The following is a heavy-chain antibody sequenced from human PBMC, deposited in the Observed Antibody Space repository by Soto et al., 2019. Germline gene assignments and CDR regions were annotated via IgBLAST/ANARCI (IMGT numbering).Heavy chain of an antibody. CDR1: GYTFTSYG. J-gene: IGHJ4*02. CDR2: ISAYNGNT. Sequence: ASVKVSCKASGYTFTSYGISWVRQAPGQGLEWMGWISAYNGNTNYAQKLQGRVTMTTDTSTSTAYMELRSLRSDDTAVYYCARDRDYYGSGSQVDYWGQGTLVTVSS. V-gene: IGHV1-18*01. CDR3: ARDRDYYGSGSQVDY. D-gene: IGHD3-10*01.